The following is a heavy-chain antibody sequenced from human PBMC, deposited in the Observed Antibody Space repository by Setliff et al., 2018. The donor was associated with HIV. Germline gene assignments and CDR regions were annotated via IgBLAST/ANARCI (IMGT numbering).Heavy chain of an antibody. J-gene: IGHJ4*02. V-gene: IGHV3-30*14. Sequence: GGSLRLSCAASGFTFSSYAMHWVRQAPGKGLEWVAVISYDGSNKYYADSVKGRFTISRENAKNSLYLQMNNVRAGDTAVYYCTRSRAAGFDYWGQGTLVTVSS. CDR1: GFTFSSYA. CDR3: TRSRAAGFDY. D-gene: IGHD6-13*01. CDR2: ISYDGSNK.